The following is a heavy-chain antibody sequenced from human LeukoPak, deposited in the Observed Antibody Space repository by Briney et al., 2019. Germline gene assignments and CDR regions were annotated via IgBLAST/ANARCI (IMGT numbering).Heavy chain of an antibody. CDR1: GFTFNTYG. CDR2: ISYDGSNK. D-gene: IGHD3-16*01. Sequence: GGSRRPSCAASGFTFNTYGMHWVRQAPGKGLEWVAVISYDGSNKYYADSVKGRFTISRDNSKNTLYLQMNSLRAEDTAVYYCAKDKLTFSVYWYFDLWGRGTLVTVSS. J-gene: IGHJ2*01. CDR3: AKDKLTFSVYWYFDL. V-gene: IGHV3-30*18.